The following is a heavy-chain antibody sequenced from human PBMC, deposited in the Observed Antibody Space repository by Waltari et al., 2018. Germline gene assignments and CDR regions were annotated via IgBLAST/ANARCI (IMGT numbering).Heavy chain of an antibody. D-gene: IGHD6-13*01. CDR3: ARGSSYPWYSSSWQKTFFDY. J-gene: IGHJ4*02. CDR2: IWYDGSNK. V-gene: IGHV3-33*01. Sequence: QVQLVESGGGVVQPGRSLRLSCAASGFTFSSYGMHWVRQAPGKGLEWVAVIWYDGSNKYYADSVKGRVTISRDNSKNTLYLQMNSLRAEDTAVYYCARGSSYPWYSSSWQKTFFDYWGQGTLVTVSS. CDR1: GFTFSSYG.